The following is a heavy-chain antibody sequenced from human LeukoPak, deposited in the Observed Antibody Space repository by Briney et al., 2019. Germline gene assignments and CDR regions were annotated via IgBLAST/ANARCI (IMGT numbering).Heavy chain of an antibody. CDR1: GYSITSGYY. D-gene: IGHD5-18*01. Sequence: SETLSLTCTVSGYSITSGYYWAWIRQPPGRGLEWIGSVYHSGTTYYSPSLKSRAIISLDTSKNQFSLKLTSVTAADTAVYSCAGEYGYGRIDYWGQGALVTVSS. CDR3: AGEYGYGRIDY. CDR2: VYHSGTT. J-gene: IGHJ4*02. V-gene: IGHV4-38-2*02.